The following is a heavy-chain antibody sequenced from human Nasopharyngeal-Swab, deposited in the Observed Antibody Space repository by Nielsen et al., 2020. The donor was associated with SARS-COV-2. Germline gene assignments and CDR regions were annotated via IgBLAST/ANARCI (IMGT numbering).Heavy chain of an antibody. V-gene: IGHV3-23*01. CDR2: ISFGGVTT. D-gene: IGHD3-16*01. CDR3: AKVGGGVDY. J-gene: IGHJ4*02. Sequence: GGSLRLSCATSGFTFSSYAMSWVRQAPGKGLEWVSGISFGGVTTYYADSVKGRFTISRDNSKNTLYLQMNRLRAEDTAVYYCAKVGGGVDYWGQGTLVTVFS. CDR1: GFTFSSYA.